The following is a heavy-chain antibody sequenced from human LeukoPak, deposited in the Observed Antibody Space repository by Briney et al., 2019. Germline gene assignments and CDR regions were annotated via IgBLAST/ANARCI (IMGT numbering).Heavy chain of an antibody. J-gene: IGHJ3*01. CDR3: ARERGIRDAFDF. CDR1: GYTFTSYT. CDR2: ISVGRGDS. Sequence: ASVKVSCKASGYTFTSYTIHWVRQAPGQSLECMGWISVGRGDSKCSQEFQGRVTLTRDTSATTAYLEVSSLRPEDMAVYYCARERGIRDAFDFWGQGTMVTVSS. V-gene: IGHV1-3*03. D-gene: IGHD1-14*01.